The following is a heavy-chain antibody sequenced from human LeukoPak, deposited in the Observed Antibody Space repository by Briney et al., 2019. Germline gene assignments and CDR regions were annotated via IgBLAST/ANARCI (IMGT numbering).Heavy chain of an antibody. CDR3: AREGGMGGPWYFDL. CDR2: IYYGGST. V-gene: IGHV4-59*12. Sequence: SETLSLTCTVSGGSISNYYWSWIRQPPGKGLEYIGYIYYGGSTSYSPSLKSRVTISIDTSKNQFSLKLNSVTAADTAVYYCAREGGMGGPWYFDLWGRGTLVTVSS. CDR1: GGSISNYY. D-gene: IGHD3-16*01. J-gene: IGHJ2*01.